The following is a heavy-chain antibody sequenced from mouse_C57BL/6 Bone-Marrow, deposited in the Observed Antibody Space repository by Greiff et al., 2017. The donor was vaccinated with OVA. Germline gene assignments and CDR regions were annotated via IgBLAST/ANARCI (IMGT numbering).Heavy chain of an antibody. V-gene: IGHV5-12*01. J-gene: IGHJ3*01. Sequence: DVKLVESGGGLVQPGGSLKLSCAASGFTFSDYYMYWVRQTPEKRLEWVAYISNGGGSTYYPDTVKGRFTISRDNAKNTLYLQMSRLKSEDTAMYYCARRPYYSNPWFAYWGQGTLVTVSA. CDR2: ISNGGGST. CDR3: ARRPYYSNPWFAY. CDR1: GFTFSDYY. D-gene: IGHD2-5*01.